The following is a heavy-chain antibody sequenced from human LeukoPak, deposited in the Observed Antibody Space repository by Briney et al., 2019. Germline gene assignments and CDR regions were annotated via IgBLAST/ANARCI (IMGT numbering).Heavy chain of an antibody. CDR3: ARVGRRIFARWDDGDY. D-gene: IGHD1-26*01. CDR1: GFTFSSYA. J-gene: IGHJ4*02. CDR2: ISYDGSNK. Sequence: GRSLRLSCAASGFTFSSYAMHWVRQAPGKGLEWVAVISYDGSNKYYADSVKGRFTISRDNSKNTLYLQMNSLRAEDTAVYYCARVGRRIFARWDDGDYWGQGTLVTVSS. V-gene: IGHV3-30*04.